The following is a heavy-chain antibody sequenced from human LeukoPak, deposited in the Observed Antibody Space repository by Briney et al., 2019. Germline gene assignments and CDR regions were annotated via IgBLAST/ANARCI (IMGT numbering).Heavy chain of an antibody. CDR1: GGTFSSDA. D-gene: IGHD2-15*01. CDR3: ASLDIVVVVAATGYFQH. CDR2: IIPILGIA. J-gene: IGHJ1*01. Sequence: GASVKVSCKASGGTFSSDAISWVRQAPGQGLEWMGRIIPILGIANYAQKFQGRVTITADKSTSTAYMELSSLRSEDTAVYYCASLDIVVVVAATGYFQHWGQGTLVTVSS. V-gene: IGHV1-69*04.